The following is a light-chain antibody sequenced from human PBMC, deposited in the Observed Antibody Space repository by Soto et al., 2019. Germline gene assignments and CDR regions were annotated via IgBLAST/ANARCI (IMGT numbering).Light chain of an antibody. CDR1: QTIDNT. V-gene: IGKV3-15*01. Sequence: EIVMTQSPATLSLSPGERATLSCRASQTIDNTLAWYQRKPGQAPRLLIYDASTRETGVPARFSGSGSGTEFTLTISSLQSEDFAVFYCQHYNYWTYTFGQGTKVDIK. CDR2: DAS. CDR3: QHYNYWTYT. J-gene: IGKJ2*01.